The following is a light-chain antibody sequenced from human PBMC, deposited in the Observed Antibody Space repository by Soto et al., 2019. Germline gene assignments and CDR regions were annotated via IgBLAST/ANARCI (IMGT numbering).Light chain of an antibody. CDR1: SSDVGGYNY. J-gene: IGLJ3*02. V-gene: IGLV2-14*03. CDR3: SSYTCSSTVV. Sequence: QSALTQPASVSGSPGQSITISCTGTSSDVGGYNYVSWYQQHPGKAPKLMIYDVSYRPSGVSNRFSGSKSGNTASLTISGLQADDEADYYCSSYTCSSTVVFGGGTTVTVL. CDR2: DVS.